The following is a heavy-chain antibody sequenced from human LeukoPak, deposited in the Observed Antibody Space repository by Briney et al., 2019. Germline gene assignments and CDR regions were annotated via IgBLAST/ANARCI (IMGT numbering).Heavy chain of an antibody. CDR2: ISWDGGST. Sequence: GGSLRLSCAASGCTFDDYAMHWVRQAPGKGLEWGSLISWDGGSTYYADSVKHRYTISRDNSKNALYLQMNSLRAEDTALYYCAKGEDYMDVWGKGTTVTVSS. V-gene: IGHV3-43D*03. CDR1: GCTFDDYA. CDR3: AKGEDYMDV. J-gene: IGHJ6*03.